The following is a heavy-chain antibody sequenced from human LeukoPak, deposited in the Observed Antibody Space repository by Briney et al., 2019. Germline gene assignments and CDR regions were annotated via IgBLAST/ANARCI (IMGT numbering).Heavy chain of an antibody. Sequence: ASVKVSCKASGYTFTSYGISWVRQAPGPGLEWMGWISAYNGNTNYAQKLQGRVTMTTDTSTSTAYMELRSLRSDDTAVYYCARMGYSYGTYYFDYWGQGTLVTVSS. CDR3: ARMGYSYGTYYFDY. CDR2: ISAYNGNT. CDR1: GYTFTSYG. V-gene: IGHV1-18*04. J-gene: IGHJ4*02. D-gene: IGHD5-18*01.